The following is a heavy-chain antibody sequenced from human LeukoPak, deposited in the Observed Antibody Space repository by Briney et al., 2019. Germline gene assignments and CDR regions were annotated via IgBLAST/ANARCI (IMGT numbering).Heavy chain of an antibody. CDR2: IRQDGDTK. V-gene: IGHV3-7*03. CDR3: ARSLPYGTTWYGRSDF. D-gene: IGHD6-13*01. CDR1: GFPFNAYW. J-gene: IGHJ4*02. Sequence: GGSLRLSCAAPGFPFNAYWMTWVRQAPGKGLEWVANIRQDGDTKYYVDSVKGRFTISRDNAMNSLYLQMNSLRAEDTAIYYCARSLPYGTTWYGRSDFWGQGTLVTVSS.